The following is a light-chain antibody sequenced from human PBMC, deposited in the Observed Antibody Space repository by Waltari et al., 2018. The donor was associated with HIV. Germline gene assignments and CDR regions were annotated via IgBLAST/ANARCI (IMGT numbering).Light chain of an antibody. J-gene: IGLJ3*02. Sequence: QSALTQPASVSGSPGQSITISCTGTSSNIGTYNLVSWHQQHPGKAPKTLIYEVSQRPSGVAPRFSRYKYGNTASLTISGLQAEDEADYYCCSYAGSSTLVFGGGTKVTVL. CDR1: SSNIGTYNL. CDR3: CSYAGSSTLV. V-gene: IGLV2-23*02. CDR2: EVS.